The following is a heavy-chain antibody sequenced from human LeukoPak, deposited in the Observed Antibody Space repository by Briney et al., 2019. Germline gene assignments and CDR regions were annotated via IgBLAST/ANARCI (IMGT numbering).Heavy chain of an antibody. D-gene: IGHD6-13*01. J-gene: IGHJ4*02. CDR2: INTDGSST. CDR3: AKLPYSSSWYLASRPY. Sequence: GGSLRLSCAASGFTFSSYWMHWVRQAPGKGLVWVSRINTDGSSTSYADSVKGRFTISRDNAKNTLYLQMNSLRAEDTAVYYCAKLPYSSSWYLASRPYWGQGTLVTVSS. CDR1: GFTFSSYW. V-gene: IGHV3-74*01.